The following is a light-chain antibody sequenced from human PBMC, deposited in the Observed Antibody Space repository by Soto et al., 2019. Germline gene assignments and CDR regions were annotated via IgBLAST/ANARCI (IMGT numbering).Light chain of an antibody. CDR1: QSVSSSY. J-gene: IGKJ5*01. Sequence: EIVLTPSPGTLSFSPGERANLSCRASQSVSSSYLAWYQQKPGQAPRLLMSAASSRATGIPDRFSGSGSGTDFTLTISRLEAEDFAVYYCQQSSSSPITFGQGTRLAIK. CDR2: AAS. CDR3: QQSSSSPIT. V-gene: IGKV3-20*01.